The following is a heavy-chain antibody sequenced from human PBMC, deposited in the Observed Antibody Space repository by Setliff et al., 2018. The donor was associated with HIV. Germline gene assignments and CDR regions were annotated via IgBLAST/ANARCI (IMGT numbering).Heavy chain of an antibody. CDR2: INHSGST. D-gene: IGHD3-22*01. CDR3: ARQFGSGYYFDY. CDR1: GGSFSGYY. Sequence: SETLSLTCAVYGGSFSGYYWSWIRQSPGKELEWIGGINHSGSTNYNPSLKSRVAISVDTSKNQFSLKVTSVIAADTALYYCARQFGSGYYFDYWGQATLVTVSS. V-gene: IGHV4-34*01. J-gene: IGHJ4*02.